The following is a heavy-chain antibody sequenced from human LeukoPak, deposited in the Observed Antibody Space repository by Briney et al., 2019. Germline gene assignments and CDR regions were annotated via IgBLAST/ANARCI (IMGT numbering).Heavy chain of an antibody. CDR2: ICDYNGNT. Sequence: ASVKVSCKASGYTFSSYGISWVRQAAGQGLEWMGWICDYNGNTNYAQKVQGRVTMTTDPFTSTAYRELRSLRSDDPAVYYCARDGPDRAAWFDPWGQGTLVTVSS. D-gene: IGHD3-22*01. V-gene: IGHV1-18*01. J-gene: IGHJ5*02. CDR1: GYTFSSYG. CDR3: ARDGPDRAAWFDP.